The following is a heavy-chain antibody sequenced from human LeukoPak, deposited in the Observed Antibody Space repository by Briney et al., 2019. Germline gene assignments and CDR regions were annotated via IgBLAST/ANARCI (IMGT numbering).Heavy chain of an antibody. CDR3: ARKKLVARGYFDF. CDR2: INHSGTT. J-gene: IGHJ4*02. D-gene: IGHD6-13*01. Sequence: PSETLSLTCTGSGDSISNSGYYWVWLRQSPGKGLEWIGSINHSGTTYYEPSLKSRVTISVDASKNQFPLKLSSVTAADTTIYYCARKKLVARGYFDFWGRGIPVTVSS. V-gene: IGHV4-39*01. CDR1: GDSISNSGYY.